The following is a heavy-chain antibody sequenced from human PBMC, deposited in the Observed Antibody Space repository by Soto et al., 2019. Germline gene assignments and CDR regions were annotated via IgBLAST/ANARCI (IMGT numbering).Heavy chain of an antibody. J-gene: IGHJ6*02. D-gene: IGHD2-8*01. CDR2: IIPIFGTA. CDR1: GGTFSSYA. CDR3: ARGMGYCTNGVCYTAGMDV. V-gene: IGHV1-69*13. Sequence: SVKVSCKASGGTFSSYAISWVRQAPGQGLEWMGGIIPIFGTANYAQKFQGRVTITADESTSTAYMELSSLRSEDTAVYYCARGMGYCTNGVCYTAGMDVWGQGTTVTVSS.